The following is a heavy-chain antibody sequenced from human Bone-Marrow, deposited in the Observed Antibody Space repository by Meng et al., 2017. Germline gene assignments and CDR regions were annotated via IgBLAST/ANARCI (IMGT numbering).Heavy chain of an antibody. D-gene: IGHD2-8*01. CDR3: AVSMLSDYYYYGMDV. V-gene: IGHV1-8*01. CDR1: GYTFTSYD. J-gene: IGHJ6*02. Sequence: ASVKVSCKASGYTFTSYDINWVRQATGQGLEWMGWMNPNSGNTGYAQKFQGRVTMTRNTSISTAYMELSSLRSEDTVVYYCAVSMLSDYYYYGMDVWGQGTTVTVSS. CDR2: MNPNSGNT.